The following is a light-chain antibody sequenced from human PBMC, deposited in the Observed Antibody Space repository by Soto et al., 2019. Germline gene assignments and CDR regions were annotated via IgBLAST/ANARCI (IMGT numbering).Light chain of an antibody. CDR1: QSVSSN. Sequence: EIVMTQSPATLSVSPGERVTLSCRASQSVSSNLAWYQQKVWQAPRLLIYVASTRATGIPARFSGSGSGTEFTLTISSLQSEDFAVYYCQQYNNWPPWTFGQGTKVDIK. J-gene: IGKJ1*01. CDR3: QQYNNWPPWT. CDR2: VAS. V-gene: IGKV3-15*01.